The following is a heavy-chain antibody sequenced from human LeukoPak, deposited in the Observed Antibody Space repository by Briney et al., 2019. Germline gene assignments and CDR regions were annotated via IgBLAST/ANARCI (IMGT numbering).Heavy chain of an antibody. CDR3: ARAPEAYDSCGCDY. CDR2: TYYRSKWYN. V-gene: IGHV6-1*01. Sequence: SQTLSLTCAISGDSVSSNSAAWNCIRQSPSRGLEWLGRTYYRSKWYNEYAESVRGRITINPDTSKNQFSLQLNSVTPEDTAVYYCARAPEAYDSCGCDYWGQGTLVTVSS. D-gene: IGHD3-22*01. CDR1: GDSVSSNSAA. J-gene: IGHJ4*02.